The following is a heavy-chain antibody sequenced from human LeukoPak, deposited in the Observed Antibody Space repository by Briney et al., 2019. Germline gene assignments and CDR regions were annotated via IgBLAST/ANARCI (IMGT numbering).Heavy chain of an antibody. V-gene: IGHV4-59*08. D-gene: IGHD3-10*01. CDR1: GGSISSYY. CDR2: IYYSGST. CDR3: ARHSSGSYSGYFDY. J-gene: IGHJ4*02. Sequence: SETLSLTCTVSGGSISSYYWSLIRQPPGKGLEWIGYIYYSGSTNYNPSLKSRVTISVDTSKNQFSLKLSSVTAADTAVYYCARHSSGSYSGYFDYWGQGTLVTVSS.